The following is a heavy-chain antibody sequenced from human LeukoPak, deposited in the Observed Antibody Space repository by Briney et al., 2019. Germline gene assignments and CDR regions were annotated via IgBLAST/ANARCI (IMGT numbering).Heavy chain of an antibody. V-gene: IGHV3-30*18. J-gene: IGHJ6*02. CDR2: ISYDGSNK. Sequence: GGSLRLSCAASGFTFSSYGMHWVRQAPGKGLEWVAGISYDGSNKYYADSVKGRFTISRDNSKNTLYLQMNSLRAEDTAVYYCAKDKPLTYCSGGSCSLYYYYGMDVWGQGTTVTVSS. D-gene: IGHD2-15*01. CDR3: AKDKPLTYCSGGSCSLYYYYGMDV. CDR1: GFTFSSYG.